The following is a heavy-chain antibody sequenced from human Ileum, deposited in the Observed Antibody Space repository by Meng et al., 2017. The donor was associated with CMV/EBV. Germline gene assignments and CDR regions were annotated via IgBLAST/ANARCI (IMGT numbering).Heavy chain of an antibody. CDR1: GFTCSSYG. CDR3: ARVAVAASLIAGGFNY. Sequence: SGFTCSSYGMHWVRQAPGKGLEWVAVIWYDGSNKFHADSVKGRFTISRDNSKNTLYLEMNNLKVDDTAVYYCARVAVAASLIAGGFNYWGQGTLVTVSS. D-gene: IGHD6-19*01. CDR2: IWYDGSNK. V-gene: IGHV3-33*01. J-gene: IGHJ4*02.